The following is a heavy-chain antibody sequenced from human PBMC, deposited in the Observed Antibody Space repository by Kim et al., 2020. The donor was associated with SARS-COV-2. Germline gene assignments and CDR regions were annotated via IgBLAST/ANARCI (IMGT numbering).Heavy chain of an antibody. D-gene: IGHD6-6*01. J-gene: IGHJ3*02. CDR2: IYYSGST. CDR3: ARHSPDSSSPRSDAFDI. Sequence: SETLSLTCTVSGGSISSSSYYWGWIRQPPGKGLEWIGSIYYSGSTYYNPSLKRRVTISVDTSKNQFSLKLSSVTAADTAVYYCARHSPDSSSPRSDAFDIWGQGTMVTVSS. CDR1: GGSISSSSYY. V-gene: IGHV4-39*01.